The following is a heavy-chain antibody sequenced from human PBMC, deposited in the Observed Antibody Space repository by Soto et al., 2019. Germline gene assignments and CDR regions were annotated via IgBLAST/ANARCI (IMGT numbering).Heavy chain of an antibody. J-gene: IGHJ4*02. V-gene: IGHV4-34*01. CDR1: GGSFSGYY. CDR3: ARSSRTTLPTYYYDSSGYYYASYDY. Sequence: QVQLQQWGAGLLKPSETLSLTCAVYGGSFSGYYWSWIRQPPGKGLEWIGEINHSGSTNYNPSLKRRVTISVDTSKNQFSLKLSSVTAADTAVYYCARSSRTTLPTYYYDSSGYYYASYDYWGQGTLVTVSS. CDR2: INHSGST. D-gene: IGHD3-22*01.